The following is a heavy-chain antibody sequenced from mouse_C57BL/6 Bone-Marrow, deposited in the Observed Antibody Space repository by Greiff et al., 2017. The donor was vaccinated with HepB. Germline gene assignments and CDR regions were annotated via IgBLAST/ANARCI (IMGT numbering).Heavy chain of an antibody. CDR2: ISSGGSYT. CDR1: GFTFSSYG. Sequence: EVMLVESGGDLVKPGGSLKLSCAASGFTFSSYGMSWVRQTPDKRLEWVATISSGGSYTYYPDSVKGRFTISRDNAKNNLYLQMSSLKSEDTAMYYCARGYYGSSLYYFDYWGQGTTLTVSS. CDR3: ARGYYGSSLYYFDY. V-gene: IGHV5-6*01. J-gene: IGHJ2*01. D-gene: IGHD1-1*01.